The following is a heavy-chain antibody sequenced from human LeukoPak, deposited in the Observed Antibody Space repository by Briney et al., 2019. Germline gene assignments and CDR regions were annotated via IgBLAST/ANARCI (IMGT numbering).Heavy chain of an antibody. D-gene: IGHD7-27*01. CDR3: ATELGIAYYYYGMDV. CDR2: ISSSSSYI. CDR1: GFTFSSYS. Sequence: GGSLRLSCAASGFTFSSYSMNWVRQAPGKGLEWVSSISSSSSYIYYADSVKGRFTISRDNAKNSLYLQMNSLRAEDTAVYYCATELGIAYYYYGMDVWGQGTTVTVSS. V-gene: IGHV3-21*01. J-gene: IGHJ6*02.